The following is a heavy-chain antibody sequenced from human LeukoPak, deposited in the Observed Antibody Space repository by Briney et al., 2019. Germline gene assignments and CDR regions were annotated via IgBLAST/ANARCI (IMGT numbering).Heavy chain of an antibody. CDR2: ITASGDRT. Sequence: GGSLRLSCAASGFTFSDYVMIWVRQAPGKGLEWVSGITASGDRTFYGDSVRGRFTMSRDNSKNTLYLQMNSLRAEDTAVYYCARRAGAYSHPYDYWGQGTLVTVSS. V-gene: IGHV3-23*01. D-gene: IGHD4/OR15-4a*01. CDR1: GFTFSDYV. J-gene: IGHJ4*02. CDR3: ARRAGAYSHPYDY.